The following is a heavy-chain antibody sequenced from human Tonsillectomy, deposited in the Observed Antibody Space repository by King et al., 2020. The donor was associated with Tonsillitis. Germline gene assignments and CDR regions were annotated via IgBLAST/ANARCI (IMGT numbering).Heavy chain of an antibody. CDR1: GFTFSNAW. CDR3: TTAFSYYGSGSYYNAGYYDGMDV. V-gene: IGHV3-15*01. D-gene: IGHD3-10*01. Sequence: VQLVESGGGLVKPGGSLRLSCAVSGFTFSNAWMSWVRQAPGKGLEWVGRIKRKIDGGSTDYAAPVKGRFTVSRDDSKNTLYLQMNSLKTEDTAVYYCTTAFSYYGSGSYYNAGYYDGMDVWGQGTTVNGSS. J-gene: IGHJ6*02. CDR2: IKRKIDGGST.